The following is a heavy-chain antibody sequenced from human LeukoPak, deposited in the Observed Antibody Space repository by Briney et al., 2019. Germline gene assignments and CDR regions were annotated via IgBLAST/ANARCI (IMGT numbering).Heavy chain of an antibody. V-gene: IGHV1-8*03. J-gene: IGHJ3*02. Sequence: ASVKVSCKASGYTFTSYDINWVRQATGQGLEWMGWMNPNSGNTGYAQKFQGRVTITRNTSISTAYMELSSLRSEDTAVYYCARGTGSYYAFDIWGQGTMVTVSS. CDR2: MNPNSGNT. CDR3: ARGTGSYYAFDI. CDR1: GYTFTSYD. D-gene: IGHD1-26*01.